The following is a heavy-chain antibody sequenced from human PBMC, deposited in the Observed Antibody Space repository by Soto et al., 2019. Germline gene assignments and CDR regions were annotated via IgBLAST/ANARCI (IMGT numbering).Heavy chain of an antibody. V-gene: IGHV3-33*01. D-gene: IGHD6-19*01. Sequence: QVQLVESGGGVVQPGRSLRLSCATSGFSFSGFGFHWVRQAPGMGLEWVAFIGHDGITKYYADSVKGRFTVARDKAKNTVNLQTNSLRVDDTAVYYCARCYSGWYLNFGSWGQGTLVTVSS. CDR2: IGHDGITK. CDR3: ARCYSGWYLNFGS. CDR1: GFSFSGFG. J-gene: IGHJ4*02.